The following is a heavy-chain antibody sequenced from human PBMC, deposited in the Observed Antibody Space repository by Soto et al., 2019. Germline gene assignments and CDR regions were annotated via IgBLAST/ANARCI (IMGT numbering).Heavy chain of an antibody. CDR3: ARAKFTYCSSTSCYDGLDY. Sequence: GGSLRLSCAASGFTVSSNYMSWVRQAPGKGLEWVSVIYSGGSTYYADSVKGRFTISRDNSKNTLYLQMNSLRAEDTAVYYCARAKFTYCSSTSCYDGLDYWGQGTLVTVSS. CDR1: GFTVSSNY. CDR2: IYSGGST. D-gene: IGHD2-2*01. J-gene: IGHJ4*02. V-gene: IGHV3-66*01.